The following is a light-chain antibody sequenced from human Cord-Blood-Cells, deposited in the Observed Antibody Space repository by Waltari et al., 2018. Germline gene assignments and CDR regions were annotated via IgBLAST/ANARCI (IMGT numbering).Light chain of an antibody. V-gene: IGKV2-28*01. Sequence: DIAMTQSPLSLPVTPGEPASISFRSSQSLLHSNGYNYLDWYLQKPGQSPQLLIYLGSNRASGVPDRFSGSGSGTDFTLKISRVEAEDVGVYYCMQALQTPITFGQGTRLEIK. CDR3: MQALQTPIT. CDR2: LGS. J-gene: IGKJ5*01. CDR1: QSLLHSNGYNY.